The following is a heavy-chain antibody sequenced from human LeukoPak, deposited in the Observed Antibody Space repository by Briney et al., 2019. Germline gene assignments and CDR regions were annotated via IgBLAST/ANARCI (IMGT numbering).Heavy chain of an antibody. CDR3: ARDTYCSGGSCYSGPYYYYMDV. CDR1: GFTFSSYW. CDR2: IKQDGSEK. Sequence: PGGSLRLSCAASGFTFSSYWMSWVRQAPGKGLEWVANIKQDGSEKYYVDSVKGQFTISRDNAKNSLYLQMNSLRAEDTAVYYCARDTYCSGGSCYSGPYYYYMDVWGKGTTVTVSS. J-gene: IGHJ6*03. V-gene: IGHV3-7*01. D-gene: IGHD2-15*01.